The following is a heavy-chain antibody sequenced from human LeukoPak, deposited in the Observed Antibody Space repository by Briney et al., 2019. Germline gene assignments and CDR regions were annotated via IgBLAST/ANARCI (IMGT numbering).Heavy chain of an antibody. CDR3: ARAGTAMAKGFDY. Sequence: GASVKVSCKASGYTFTTYDINWVRQATGQGLEWMGWMSPNSGDTGYAQKFQGRVTMTRDTSISTAYMELSSLRSEDTAVYYCARAGTAMAKGFDYWGQGTLVTVSS. CDR1: GYTFTTYD. D-gene: IGHD5-18*01. CDR2: MSPNSGDT. V-gene: IGHV1-8*01. J-gene: IGHJ4*02.